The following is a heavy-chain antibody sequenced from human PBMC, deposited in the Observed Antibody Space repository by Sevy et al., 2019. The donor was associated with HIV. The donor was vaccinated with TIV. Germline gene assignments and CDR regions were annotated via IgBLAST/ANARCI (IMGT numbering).Heavy chain of an antibody. CDR3: AKGQQLITQSGSYFYYGMNV. J-gene: IGHJ6*02. CDR1: NLTFEDYA. CDR2: ISWNGADM. D-gene: IGHD6-13*01. Sequence: SLRLSCAASNLTFEDYAMHWVRRAPGKGLEWVSGISWNGADMGFAASVKGRLTISRDNAKGSVYLQINSLTPEDTGVYYCAKGQQLITQSGSYFYYGMNVWGQGTTVTVSS. V-gene: IGHV3-9*01.